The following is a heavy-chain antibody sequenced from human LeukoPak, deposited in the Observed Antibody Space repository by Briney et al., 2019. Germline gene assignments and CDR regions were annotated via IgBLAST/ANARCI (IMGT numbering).Heavy chain of an antibody. CDR2: IYYSGST. Sequence: PSQTLSLTCTVSGGSISSYYWSWIRQPPGKGLEWIGYIYYSGSTNYNPSLKSRVTISVDTSKNQFSLKLSSVTAADTAVYYCARGGSVVDPQDYWGQGTLVTVSS. CDR1: GGSISSYY. V-gene: IGHV4-59*01. J-gene: IGHJ4*02. CDR3: ARGGSVVDPQDY. D-gene: IGHD3-22*01.